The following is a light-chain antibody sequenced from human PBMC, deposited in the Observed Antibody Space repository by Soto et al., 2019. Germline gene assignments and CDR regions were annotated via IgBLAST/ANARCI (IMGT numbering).Light chain of an antibody. CDR3: QQYASSPLT. CDR1: QSITQSF. J-gene: IGKJ4*01. CDR2: GAS. Sequence: IVLTQSPGTLSMSPGERAALSCRASQSITQSFLAWYQQRPGQSPRLLIYGASNRAAGIPGRFSGSGSGTDFSLTISRLEPEDFAVYYCQQYASSPLTFGGGTKVEIK. V-gene: IGKV3-20*01.